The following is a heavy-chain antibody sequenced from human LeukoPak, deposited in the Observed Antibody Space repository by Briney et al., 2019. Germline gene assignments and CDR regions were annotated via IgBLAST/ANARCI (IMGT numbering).Heavy chain of an antibody. CDR2: FDPEDGET. CDR1: GYTLTELS. CDR3: ATYPSSGSTFDP. Sequence: ASVNVSCKVSGYTLTELSMHWVRQAPGKGLEWMGGFDPEDGETIYAQKFQGRVTMTEDTSTDTAYMELSSLRSKATAVYYCATYPSSGSTFDPWGQGTLVTVSS. J-gene: IGHJ5*02. D-gene: IGHD3-10*01. V-gene: IGHV1-24*01.